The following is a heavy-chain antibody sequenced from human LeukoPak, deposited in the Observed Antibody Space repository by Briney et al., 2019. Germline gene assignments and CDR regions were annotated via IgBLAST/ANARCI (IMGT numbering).Heavy chain of an antibody. J-gene: IGHJ5*01. Sequence: PGGSLRLSCEPPGFTFSGNWMSWVRQAPGKGLEWVASINPDGSQILYVDSVRGRFTISRDNTKSSLYLQMNSLGAEDTALYYCAKLLGTSTTYDSWGQGARVTVSS. D-gene: IGHD2/OR15-2a*01. CDR3: AKLLGTSTTYDS. CDR2: INPDGSQI. V-gene: IGHV3-7*01. CDR1: GFTFSGNW.